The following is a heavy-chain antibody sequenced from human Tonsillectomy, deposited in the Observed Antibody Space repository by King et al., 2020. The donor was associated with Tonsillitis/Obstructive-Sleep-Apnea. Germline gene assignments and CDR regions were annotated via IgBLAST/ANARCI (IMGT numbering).Heavy chain of an antibody. D-gene: IGHD3-10*01. V-gene: IGHV3-23*04. CDR3: AKGGLGSGSSFDD. CDR1: GFTFSTYA. CDR2: ISGSGGYT. J-gene: IGHJ4*02. Sequence: VQLVESGGGLVQPGGSLRVSCAASGFTFSTYAMGWVRKAPGKGLEWVSAISGSGGYTYTADSGKGRFTISRDNPKNTVFLQMDSLRAEDTAVYYCAKGGLGSGSSFDDWGRGTLVTVSS.